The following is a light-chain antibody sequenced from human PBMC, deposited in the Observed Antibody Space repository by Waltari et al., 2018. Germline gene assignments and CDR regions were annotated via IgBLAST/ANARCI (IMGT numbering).Light chain of an antibody. CDR2: NTN. J-gene: IGLJ3*02. CDR3: ALYMGGGIWV. V-gene: IGLV8-61*01. Sequence: QTVVTQEPSFSVSPGGTITLTCGLSSGPVPSDPYPRWYQQTPGQAPRTLIYNTNTLSSGVPARFSGSILGEKAALTITGAQADDECAYYCALYMGGGIWVFGGGTYLTVL. CDR1: SGPVPSDPY.